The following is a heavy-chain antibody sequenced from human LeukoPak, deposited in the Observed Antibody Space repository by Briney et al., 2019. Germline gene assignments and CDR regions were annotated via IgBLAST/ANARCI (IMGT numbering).Heavy chain of an antibody. CDR2: INSNGDDT. D-gene: IGHD2-15*01. Sequence: PGGSLRLSCAASGFTFSSYSMNWVRQAPGKGLEYVSAINSNGDDTYYTNSVKGRFTISRDNSKNTLYLQMGSLRAEDMAVYYCARDPGRGPDYWGQGTLVTVSS. CDR3: ARDPGRGPDY. V-gene: IGHV3-64*01. CDR1: GFTFSSYS. J-gene: IGHJ4*02.